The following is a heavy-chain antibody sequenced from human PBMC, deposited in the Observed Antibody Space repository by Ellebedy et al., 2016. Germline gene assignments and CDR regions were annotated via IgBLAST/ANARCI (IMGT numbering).Heavy chain of an antibody. CDR2: ISGAGTNT. V-gene: IGHV3-23*01. CDR1: GFTFSNFF. Sequence: GGSLRLXXAASGFTFSNFFMTWVRQAPGKGLEWVSTISGAGTNTYFADSVRGRFTISRDISKSTLYLQMNSLSAEDTAVYYCAKLLNNWGQGTLVTVSS. J-gene: IGHJ4*02. CDR3: AKLLNN.